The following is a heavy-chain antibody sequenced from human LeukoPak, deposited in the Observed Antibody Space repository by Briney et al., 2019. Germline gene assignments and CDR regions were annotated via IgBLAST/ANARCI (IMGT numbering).Heavy chain of an antibody. Sequence: SETLSLTCAVYGGSFSGYYWSWIRQPPGKGPEWIGEINHSGSTNYNPSLKSRVTISVDTSKNQFSLKLSSVTAADTAVYYCARGGFSGGGYGNWGQGTLVTVSS. D-gene: IGHD5-12*01. J-gene: IGHJ4*02. V-gene: IGHV4-34*01. CDR2: INHSGST. CDR1: GGSFSGYY. CDR3: ARGGFSGGGYGN.